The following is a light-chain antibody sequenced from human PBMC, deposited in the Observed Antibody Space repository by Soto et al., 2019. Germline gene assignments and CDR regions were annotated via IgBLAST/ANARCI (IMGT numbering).Light chain of an antibody. V-gene: IGKV1-5*01. Sequence: DIQMTQSPSTLSASVGDRVTITCRASLSINKWLAWYQQKPGRAPNLLIYDASSLESGVPPRFSGSGFGTEFTLTISSLQPDDFATYYCQEYNTFPYTFGQGTKLEI. J-gene: IGKJ2*01. CDR1: LSINKW. CDR2: DAS. CDR3: QEYNTFPYT.